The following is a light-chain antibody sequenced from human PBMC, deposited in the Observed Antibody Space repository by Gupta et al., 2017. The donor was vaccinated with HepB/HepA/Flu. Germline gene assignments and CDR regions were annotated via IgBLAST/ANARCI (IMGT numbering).Light chain of an antibody. CDR1: QSISSY. Sequence: DIQMTQSPSSLSASVGDRVTITCRASQSISSYLNWYQQKPGKAPNLLIYAASSLQSGVPSRFSGSGSGTDFTLTISSRQQEDFATYYCQQSYSTPMCSFGQGTKLEIK. V-gene: IGKV1-39*01. CDR3: QQSYSTPMCS. CDR2: AAS. J-gene: IGKJ2*04.